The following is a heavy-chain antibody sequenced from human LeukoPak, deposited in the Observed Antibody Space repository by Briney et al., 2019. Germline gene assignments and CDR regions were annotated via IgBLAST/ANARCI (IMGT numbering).Heavy chain of an antibody. Sequence: SETLSLTCTVSGGSDTSSSYYWGWIRQPPGKGLEWIGSISYSGTNYNNPSLKSRVTISIDTSKNQFSVKLTSVTAADTAMYYCASLASIRSWGQGTLVTVSS. CDR2: ISYSGTN. J-gene: IGHJ5*02. CDR1: GGSDTSSSYY. CDR3: ASLASIRS. V-gene: IGHV4-39*01. D-gene: IGHD6-6*01.